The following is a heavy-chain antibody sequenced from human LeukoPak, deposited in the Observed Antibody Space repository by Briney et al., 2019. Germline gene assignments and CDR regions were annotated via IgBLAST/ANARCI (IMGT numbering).Heavy chain of an antibody. CDR2: ISYDGSNK. CDR3: ARAEIPRDSSGYYYFDY. Sequence: GGSLRLSCAASGFTFSSYWMSWVRQAPGKGLEWVAVISYDGSNKYYADSVKGRFTISRDNSKNTLYLQMNSLRAEDTAVYYCARAEIPRDSSGYYYFDYWGQGTLVTVSS. D-gene: IGHD3-22*01. V-gene: IGHV3-30*03. J-gene: IGHJ4*02. CDR1: GFTFSSYW.